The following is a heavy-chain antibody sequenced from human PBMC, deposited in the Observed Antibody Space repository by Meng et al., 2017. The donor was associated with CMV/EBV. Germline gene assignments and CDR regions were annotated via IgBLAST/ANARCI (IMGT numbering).Heavy chain of an antibody. CDR2: IKSKTDGGTT. V-gene: IGHV3-15*01. J-gene: IGHJ1*01. CDR1: GFTFSNAW. CDR3: TTVSIVVVPAAIGAEYFQH. D-gene: IGHD2-2*01. Sequence: GESLKIPCAASGFTFSNAWMSWVRQAPGKGLEWVGRIKSKTDGGTTDYAAPVKGRFTISRDDSKNTLYLQMNSLKTEDTAVYYCTTVSIVVVPAAIGAEYFQHWGQGTLVTVSS.